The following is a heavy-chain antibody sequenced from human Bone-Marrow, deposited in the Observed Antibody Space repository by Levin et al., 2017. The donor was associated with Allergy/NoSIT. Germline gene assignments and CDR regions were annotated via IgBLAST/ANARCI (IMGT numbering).Heavy chain of an antibody. Sequence: SQTLSLTCTVSGGSISTYHWNWIRQPPGKPLEWIGYVYYSGSTNFNPSLKSRVTMSVDTSKNQFFLNVTSVTAADTAVYYCARGQDDFLSGYYYYGMDVWGRGTTVSVSS. CDR3: ARGQDDFLSGYYYYGMDV. CDR2: VYYSGST. CDR1: GGSISTYH. J-gene: IGHJ6*02. V-gene: IGHV4-59*01. D-gene: IGHD3-3*01.